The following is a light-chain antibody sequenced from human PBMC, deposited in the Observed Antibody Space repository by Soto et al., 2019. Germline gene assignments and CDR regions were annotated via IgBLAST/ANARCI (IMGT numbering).Light chain of an antibody. V-gene: IGLV2-8*01. CDR2: EVT. J-gene: IGLJ1*01. Sequence: QSVLTQPPSASGSPGRSVTISCTGTSSDIGRFNFVAWYQQHPGKAPKLLIYEVTKRPSGVPDRFSGSKSGNAASLTVSGLQGEDEADYFCSSYTGSRDPYVFGTGTKVTVL. CDR1: SSDIGRFNF. CDR3: SSYTGSRDPYV.